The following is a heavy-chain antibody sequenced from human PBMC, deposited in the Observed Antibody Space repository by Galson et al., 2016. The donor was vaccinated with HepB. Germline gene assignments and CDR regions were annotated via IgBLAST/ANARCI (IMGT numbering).Heavy chain of an antibody. CDR1: GDSVSSNSAA. CDR3: ARDLREALAGTGYYYYGLDV. V-gene: IGHV6-1*01. CDR2: TYYRSKWYN. D-gene: IGHD6-19*01. Sequence: CAISGDSVSSNSAAWNWIRQSPSRGLEWLGRTYYRSKWYNEYAVSVKSRITINPDTSKNQFPLQLNSVTPEDTAVYYCARDLREALAGTGYYYYGLDVWGQGTTVTVSS. J-gene: IGHJ6*02.